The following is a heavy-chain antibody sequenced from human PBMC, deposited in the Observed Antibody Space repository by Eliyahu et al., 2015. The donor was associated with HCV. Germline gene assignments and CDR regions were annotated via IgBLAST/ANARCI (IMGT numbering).Heavy chain of an antibody. V-gene: IGHV3-48*03. D-gene: IGHD6-13*01. CDR3: ARGSTYWIAAAGDY. CDR1: GFXFXSYE. J-gene: IGHJ4*02. CDR2: ISSRGTTI. Sequence: EVQLVESGGGLVQPGGSLRLSXXASGFXFXSYEMNWVRQAPGKGLEWVSYISSRGTTIHYADSVKGRFTISRDNAKNSLYLQMSSLRDEDTAVYYCARGSTYWIAAAGDYWGQGTLVTVSS.